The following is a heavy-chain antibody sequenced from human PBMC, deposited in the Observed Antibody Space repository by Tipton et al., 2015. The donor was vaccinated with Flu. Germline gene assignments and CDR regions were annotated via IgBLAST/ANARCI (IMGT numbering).Heavy chain of an antibody. D-gene: IGHD3-10*01. CDR1: GFTFSDYW. Sequence: SLRLSCAASGFTFSDYWMAWVRQAPGKGLEWVANIKQYESERYYVDSVKGRFTISRDNAKNSLFLQMNSLRAEDTAVYYCVRKGFGDYWGQGILVTVSS. J-gene: IGHJ4*02. CDR2: IKQYESER. V-gene: IGHV3-7*01. CDR3: VRKGFGDY.